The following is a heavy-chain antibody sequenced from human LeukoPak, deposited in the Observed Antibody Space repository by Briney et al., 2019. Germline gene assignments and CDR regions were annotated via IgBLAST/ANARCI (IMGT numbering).Heavy chain of an antibody. CDR2: INHSGST. D-gene: IGHD6-13*01. CDR3: ARHRSYSSSWVDY. CDR1: GGSFSGYY. V-gene: IGHV4-34*01. Sequence: SETLSLTCAVYGGSFSGYYWSWIRQPPGKGLEWIGEINHSGSTNYNPSLKSRVTISVDTSKNQFSLKLSSVTAADTAVYYCARHRSYSSSWVDYWGQGTLVTVSS. J-gene: IGHJ4*02.